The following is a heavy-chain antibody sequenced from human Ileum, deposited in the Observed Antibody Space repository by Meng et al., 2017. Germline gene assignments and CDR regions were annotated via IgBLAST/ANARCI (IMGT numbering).Heavy chain of an antibody. Sequence: QVQLQESGPGLVRPSETLSLTCNVSGGSVSSASYYWSWIRQPPGKGLEWIGLIHYSGSRNYNPSLKSRVTMSVDTSKNQVSLRLTSVTAADTAVYYCARFYGSGTFEVHDYWGQGTLVTVS. D-gene: IGHD3-10*01. CDR3: ARFYGSGTFEVHDY. J-gene: IGHJ4*02. CDR1: GGSVSSASYY. V-gene: IGHV4-61*01. CDR2: IHYSGSR.